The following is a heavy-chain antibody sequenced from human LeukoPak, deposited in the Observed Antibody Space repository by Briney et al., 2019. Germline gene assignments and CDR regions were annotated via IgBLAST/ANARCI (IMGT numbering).Heavy chain of an antibody. Sequence: SETLSLTCTVSGGSISSSSYYWGWIRQPPGKGLEWIGSIYYSGSTYYNPSLKSRVTTSVDTSKNQFSLKLSSVTAADTAVYYCARDSTYSSSWYQDYWGQGTLVTVSS. D-gene: IGHD6-13*01. J-gene: IGHJ4*02. CDR2: IYYSGST. V-gene: IGHV4-39*07. CDR1: GGSISSSSYY. CDR3: ARDSTYSSSWYQDY.